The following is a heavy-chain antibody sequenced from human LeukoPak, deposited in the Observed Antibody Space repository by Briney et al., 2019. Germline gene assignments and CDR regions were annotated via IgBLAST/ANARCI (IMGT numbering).Heavy chain of an antibody. D-gene: IGHD3-10*01. J-gene: IGHJ4*02. CDR3: AKVIREVDLSYDY. V-gene: IGHV3-23*01. Sequence: GGSLRLSCAASGFTFSNYALSWVRQAPGKGLEWVSAIHYSGGSTYYADSVKGRFTISRDNSKNTLYLQMNSLRAEDTAVYYCAKVIREVDLSYDYWGQGALVTVSS. CDR1: GFTFSNYA. CDR2: IHYSGGST.